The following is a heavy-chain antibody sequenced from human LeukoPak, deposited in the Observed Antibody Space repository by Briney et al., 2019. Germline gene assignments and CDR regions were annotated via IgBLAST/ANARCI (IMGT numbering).Heavy chain of an antibody. D-gene: IGHD4-23*01. Sequence: SETLSLTCTVSGGSISSYYWSWIRQPAGKGLEWIGRIYTSGSTNYNPSLKSRVTMSVDTSKNQFSLRLSSVTAADTAVYYCARGSTVVTHFDYWGQGTLVTVSS. CDR1: GGSISSYY. J-gene: IGHJ4*02. CDR3: ARGSTVVTHFDY. V-gene: IGHV4-4*07. CDR2: IYTSGST.